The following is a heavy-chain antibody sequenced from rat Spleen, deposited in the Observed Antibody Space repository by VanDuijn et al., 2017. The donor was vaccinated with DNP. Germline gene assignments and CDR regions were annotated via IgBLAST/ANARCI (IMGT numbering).Heavy chain of an antibody. J-gene: IGHJ3*01. CDR1: GFTFNNYW. CDR2: ITNTGDSS. V-gene: IGHV5-31*01. Sequence: EVQLVESGGGLVQPGRSLKLSCVASGFTFNNYWMTWIRQAPGKGLEWVASITNTGDSSYYSDSVKGRFTISRDNAKSTLYLQMDSLRSEDTATYYCATGSSYGFANWGQGTLVTVSS. CDR3: ATGSSYGFAN. D-gene: IGHD1-2*01.